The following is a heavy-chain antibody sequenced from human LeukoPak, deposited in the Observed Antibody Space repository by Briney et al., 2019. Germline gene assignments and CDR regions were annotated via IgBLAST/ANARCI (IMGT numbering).Heavy chain of an antibody. CDR3: ARDWHDWFDP. Sequence: SVKVSCKASGYTFTGYYMHWVRQAPGQGLEWMGGIIPIFGTANYAQKFQGRVTITADESTSTAYMELSSLRSEDTAVYYCARDWHDWFDPWGQGTLVTVSS. CDR1: GYTFTGYY. CDR2: IIPIFGTA. V-gene: IGHV1-69*13. J-gene: IGHJ5*02.